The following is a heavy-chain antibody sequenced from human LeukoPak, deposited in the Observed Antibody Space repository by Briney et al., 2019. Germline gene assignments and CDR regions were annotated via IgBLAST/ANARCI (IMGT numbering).Heavy chain of an antibody. Sequence: GASVKVSCKASGYTFTNYNISWVRQAPGQGLEWMGWISAYNGNTNYAQKLQGRVTMTTDTSTSTAYMELSSLRSEDTAVYYCARDHEGVVGTTGGVDYWGQGTLVTVSS. J-gene: IGHJ4*02. CDR2: ISAYNGNT. CDR1: GYTFTNYN. V-gene: IGHV1-18*01. D-gene: IGHD1-26*01. CDR3: ARDHEGVVGTTGGVDY.